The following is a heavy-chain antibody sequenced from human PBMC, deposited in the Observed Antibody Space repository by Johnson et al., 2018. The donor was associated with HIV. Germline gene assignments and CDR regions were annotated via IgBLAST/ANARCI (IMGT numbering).Heavy chain of an antibody. CDR2: ISGSGGST. CDR1: GFTFRSYA. CDR3: ASGEDYGGNYGAFDI. J-gene: IGHJ3*02. D-gene: IGHD4-23*01. Sequence: VQLVESGGGLVQPGGSLRPSCAASGFTFRSYAMSWVRQAPGKGLEWVSAISGSGGSTYFADSVKGRFTISSDNAKNSLFLQMDSLRAEDTAGYYGASGEDYGGNYGAFDIWGQGTMVTVSS. V-gene: IGHV3-23*04.